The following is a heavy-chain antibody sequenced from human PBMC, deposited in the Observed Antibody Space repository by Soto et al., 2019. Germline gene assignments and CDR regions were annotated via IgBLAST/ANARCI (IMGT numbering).Heavy chain of an antibody. CDR3: ARVWGRGSSSLRAWFDP. Sequence: SETLSLTCTVSGGSISSGDYYWSWIRQPPGKGLEWIGYIYYSGSTYYNPSLKSRVTISVDTSKNQFSLKLSSVTAADTAVYYCARVWGRGSSSLRAWFDPWGRGTLVTVSS. CDR2: IYYSGST. CDR1: GGSISSGDYY. J-gene: IGHJ5*02. V-gene: IGHV4-30-4*01. D-gene: IGHD6-6*01.